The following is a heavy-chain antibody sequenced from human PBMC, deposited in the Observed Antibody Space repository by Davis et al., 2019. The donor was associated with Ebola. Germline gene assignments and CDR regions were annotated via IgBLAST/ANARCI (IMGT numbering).Heavy chain of an antibody. V-gene: IGHV1-46*01. Sequence: ASVKVSCKASGYTFTSYYMHWVRQAPGQGLEWMGIINPSGGSTSYAQKFQGRVTMTRDTSTSTVYMELSSLRSEDTAVYYCALLSGSDYMDVWGKGTTVTVSS. CDR1: GYTFTSYY. J-gene: IGHJ6*03. CDR3: ALLSGSDYMDV. CDR2: INPSGGST. D-gene: IGHD3-10*01.